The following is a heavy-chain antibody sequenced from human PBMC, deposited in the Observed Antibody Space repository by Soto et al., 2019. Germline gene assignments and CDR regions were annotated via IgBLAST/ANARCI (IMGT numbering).Heavy chain of an antibody. V-gene: IGHV3-33*01. J-gene: IGHJ6*02. Sequence: LRLSCAASGFTVSSYGMHWVRQAPGTGLEWVAVIWYDGSNKYYADSVKGRFTISRDNSKNTLYLQMNSLRAEDTAVYSCARDHRHGSSWYGWSGYYYYGMDVWGQGTTVTVSS. CDR1: GFTVSSYG. D-gene: IGHD6-13*01. CDR2: IWYDGSNK. CDR3: ARDHRHGSSWYGWSGYYYYGMDV.